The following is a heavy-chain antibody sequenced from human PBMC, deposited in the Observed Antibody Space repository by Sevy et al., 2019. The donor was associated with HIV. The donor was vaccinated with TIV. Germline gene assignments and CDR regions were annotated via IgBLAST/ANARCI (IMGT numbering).Heavy chain of an antibody. CDR2: ISSNGDNA. D-gene: IGHD1-26*01. J-gene: IGHJ4*02. V-gene: IGHV3-30-3*01. CDR1: GFAFRTYA. Sequence: GWSLRLSCAASGFAFRTYAFHWVRQAPGRGLEWVGLISSNGDNAFYANSVRGRFTISRDNSMNTLYLVLNNLTPDDTAVYYCARGPEWELTSFLSHWGQGTLVTVSS. CDR3: ARGPEWELTSFLSH.